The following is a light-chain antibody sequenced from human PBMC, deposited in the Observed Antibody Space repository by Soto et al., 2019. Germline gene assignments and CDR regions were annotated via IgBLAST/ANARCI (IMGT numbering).Light chain of an antibody. CDR3: QKYNSASFT. CDR1: QSISNY. J-gene: IGKJ3*01. CDR2: AAS. Sequence: DIQMTQSPSSLSASVGDRVTITCRASQSISNYLAWYQQKPGKVPKLLIYAASTLQSGVPSRFSGSGSGTDFTLTISSLQPEDVATYYCQKYNSASFTFGPGTKVDIK. V-gene: IGKV1-27*01.